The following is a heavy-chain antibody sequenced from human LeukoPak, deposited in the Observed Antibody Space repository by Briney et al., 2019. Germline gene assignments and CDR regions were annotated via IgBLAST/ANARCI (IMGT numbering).Heavy chain of an antibody. CDR3: ARVLREYYYDSSGYYRLHDAFDI. CDR2: IYSGGST. D-gene: IGHD3-22*01. CDR1: GFTFSNYW. V-gene: IGHV3-53*01. J-gene: IGHJ3*02. Sequence: GGSLRPSCAASGFTFSNYWMSWVRQAPAKGLEWVSVIYSGGSTYYADSVKGRFTISRDNSKNTLYLQMNSLRAEDTAVYYCARVLREYYYDSSGYYRLHDAFDIWGQGTMVTVSS.